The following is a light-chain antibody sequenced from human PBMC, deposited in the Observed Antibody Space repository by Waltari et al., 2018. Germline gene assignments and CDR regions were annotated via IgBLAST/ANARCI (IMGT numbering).Light chain of an antibody. Sequence: ELVLTQSPGTLSLSPGERATLSCWTSQSVGRTLAWYQQKPCQPPRLRIYGASIRATGIPDRFSGSGSGTDFSLTISRLEPEDFAVYYCQHYVRLPVTFGQGTKVEIK. V-gene: IGKV3-20*01. CDR2: GAS. CDR3: QHYVRLPVT. CDR1: QSVGRT. J-gene: IGKJ1*01.